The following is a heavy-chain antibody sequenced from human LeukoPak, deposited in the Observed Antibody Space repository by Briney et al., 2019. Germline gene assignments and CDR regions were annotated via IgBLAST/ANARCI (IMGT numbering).Heavy chain of an antibody. V-gene: IGHV3-23*01. D-gene: IGHD2-21*02. CDR3: AKDMPLYCGGDCYSNFDY. CDR2: ISGSGGST. Sequence: GRSLRLSCAASGFTFSSYAMSWVRQAPGKGLEWVSAISGSGGSTYYADSVKGRFTISRDNSKNTLYLQMNSLRAEDTAVYYCAKDMPLYCGGDCYSNFDYWGQGTLVTVSS. CDR1: GFTFSSYA. J-gene: IGHJ4*02.